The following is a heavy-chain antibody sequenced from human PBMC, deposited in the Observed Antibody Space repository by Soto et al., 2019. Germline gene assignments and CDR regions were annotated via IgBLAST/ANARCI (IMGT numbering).Heavy chain of an antibody. CDR2: IDPKRGGT. CDR1: VPTFIAYY. J-gene: IGHJ1*01. V-gene: IGHV1-2*02. CDR3: ARVSVDVHE. Sequence: QLVQSGAEVTKPGASARVSCETSVPTFIAYYLHLGRQAPGPGLEWMGWIDPKRGGTTYEQKFLVNVTMTRDTAINTAYMDLNRQTSDFTVVYYCARVSVDVHEWGQGDLIAVSS. D-gene: IGHD3-16*01.